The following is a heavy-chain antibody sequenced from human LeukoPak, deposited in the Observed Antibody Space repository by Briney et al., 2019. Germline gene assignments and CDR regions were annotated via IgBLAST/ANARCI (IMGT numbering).Heavy chain of an antibody. CDR3: ARGSGYSGYDSHDAFDI. CDR1: GFTVSSNY. Sequence: GGSLRLSCAASGFTVSSNYMSWVRQAPGKGLEWVAFIRYDGSNKYYADSVKGRFTISRDNSKNTLYLQMNSLRAEDTAVYYCARGSGYSGYDSHDAFDIWGQGTMVTVSS. CDR2: IRYDGSNK. J-gene: IGHJ3*02. D-gene: IGHD5-12*01. V-gene: IGHV3-30*02.